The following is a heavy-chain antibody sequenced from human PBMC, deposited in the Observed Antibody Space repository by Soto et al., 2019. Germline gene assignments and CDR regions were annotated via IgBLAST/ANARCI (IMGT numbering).Heavy chain of an antibody. CDR3: ARQGTYYDFWSGYYYYGMDV. J-gene: IGHJ6*02. V-gene: IGHV5-51*01. Sequence: GESLKISCKGSGYSFASYWIGWVRQMPGKGLEWMGIIYPGDSDTRYSPSFQGQVTISADKSISTAHLQWSSLKASDTAMYYCARQGTYYDFWSGYYYYGMDVWGQGTTVTVSS. CDR2: IYPGDSDT. D-gene: IGHD3-3*01. CDR1: GYSFASYW.